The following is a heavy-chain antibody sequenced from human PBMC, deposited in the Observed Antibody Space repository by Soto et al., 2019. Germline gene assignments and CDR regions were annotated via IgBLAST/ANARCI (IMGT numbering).Heavy chain of an antibody. Sequence: SETLSLTCTVSGGSISSSSYYWGWIRQPPGKGLEWIGSIYYSGSTYYNPSLKSRVTISVDTSNNQFSLKLSSVIAADTAVYYFARDGGFCTNGVCPVYYYYGMDVWGQGTTVT. CDR3: ARDGGFCTNGVCPVYYYYGMDV. J-gene: IGHJ6*02. CDR1: GGSISSSSYY. D-gene: IGHD2-8*01. V-gene: IGHV4-39*07. CDR2: IYYSGST.